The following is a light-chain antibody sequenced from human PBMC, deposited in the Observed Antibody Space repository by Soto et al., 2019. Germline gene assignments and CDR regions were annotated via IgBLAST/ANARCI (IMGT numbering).Light chain of an antibody. CDR1: QGIGSY. J-gene: IGKJ4*01. V-gene: IGKV1-9*01. Sequence: QLTQSPSFLSASLGDRVIITCRASQGIGSYLAWYQQKPGKAPNLLIYSASSLHSGVPSRFSGSGSGTGFTLTISSLQSEDLAVYYCQQYNNWPLTFGGGTKVDIK. CDR3: QQYNNWPLT. CDR2: SAS.